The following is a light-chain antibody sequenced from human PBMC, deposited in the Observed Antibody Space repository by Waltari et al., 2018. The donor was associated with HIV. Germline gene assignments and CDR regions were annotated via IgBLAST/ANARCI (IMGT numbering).Light chain of an antibody. CDR2: EVI. V-gene: IGLV2-14*01. CDR3: TSYTSNDTLL. Sequence: HSALTQPASVSASPGQSITISCTGTSSAFHISHYVSWYQQHPGKVPKVFIYEVISRPSWVSNRFSVSKSGHTASLTISGLQSEYEADYYCTSYTSNDTLLFGGGTKVTVL. CDR1: SSAFHISHY. J-gene: IGLJ3*02.